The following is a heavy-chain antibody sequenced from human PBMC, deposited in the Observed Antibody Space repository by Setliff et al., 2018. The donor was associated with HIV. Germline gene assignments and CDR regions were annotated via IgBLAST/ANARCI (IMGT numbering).Heavy chain of an antibody. CDR2: IYTTGST. J-gene: IGHJ4*02. Sequence: SETLSLTCTVSNGSISNYYWTWIRQPPGKGLEWIGRIYTTGSTNYNPSLKSRGTMSVDASKNQFSLKLTSVTAADTAVYYCAGGLHYGLGKFGYWGQGTLVTVSS. CDR3: AGGLHYGLGKFGY. V-gene: IGHV4-4*07. CDR1: NGSISNYY. D-gene: IGHD3-10*01.